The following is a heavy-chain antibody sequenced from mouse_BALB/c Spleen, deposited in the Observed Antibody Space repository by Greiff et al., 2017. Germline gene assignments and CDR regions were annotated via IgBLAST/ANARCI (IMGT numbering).Heavy chain of an antibody. CDR3: ARGGTGSGYVRGAMDY. CDR1: GYTFTSYV. J-gene: IGHJ4*01. V-gene: IGHV1-14*01. CDR2: INPYNDGT. Sequence: VQLQQSGPELVKPGASVKMSCKASGYTFTSYVMHWVKQKPGQGLEWIGYINPYNDGTKYNEKFKGKATLTSDKSSSTAYMELSSLTSEDSAVYYCARGGTGSGYVRGAMDYWGQGTSVTVSS. D-gene: IGHD3-1*01.